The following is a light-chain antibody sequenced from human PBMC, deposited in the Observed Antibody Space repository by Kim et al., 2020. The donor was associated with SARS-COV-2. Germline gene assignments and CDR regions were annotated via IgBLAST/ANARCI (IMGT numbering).Light chain of an antibody. CDR2: GKN. Sequence: SSELTQDPAVSVALGQTVLITCQGDSLRNYYASWYQQRPGQAPRLLIYGKNSRPSGISDRFSGSTSGNTASLTITATQAEDEADYVCSSRDSSGDNVMLFGGGTQLTVL. CDR3: SSRDSSGDNVML. J-gene: IGLJ3*02. V-gene: IGLV3-19*01. CDR1: SLRNYY.